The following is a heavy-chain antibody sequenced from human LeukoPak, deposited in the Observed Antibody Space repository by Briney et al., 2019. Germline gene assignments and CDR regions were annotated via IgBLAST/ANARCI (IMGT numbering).Heavy chain of an antibody. V-gene: IGHV4-39*01. J-gene: IGHJ5*02. CDR2: MYYSGSA. D-gene: IGHD3-3*01. CDR1: GGSISSSSYY. Sequence: SETLSLTRSVSGGSISSSSYYWGWIRQSPGQGLEWIGTMYYSGSAYYNPSLRSRVTVSVDTSKNQFSLKLTSVTAADTAVYYCARHFWSGYGWFGPWGQGTLVTVSS. CDR3: ARHFWSGYGWFGP.